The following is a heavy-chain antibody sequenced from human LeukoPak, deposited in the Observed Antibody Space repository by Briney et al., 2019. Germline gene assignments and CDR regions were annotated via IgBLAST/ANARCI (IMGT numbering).Heavy chain of an antibody. V-gene: IGHV3-30*18. CDR3: AKGLGTGSVLARPLHY. Sequence: GGSLRLSCAASGFPFSTYDMHWVRQAPDKGLQWVAVISSDGYRTDYPDSVRGRFAISRDNFKNTVDLQMISVTAEDTAMYFCAKGLGTGSVLARPLHYWGQGTLVTVSS. CDR2: ISSDGYRT. J-gene: IGHJ4*02. D-gene: IGHD3-10*01. CDR1: GFPFSTYD.